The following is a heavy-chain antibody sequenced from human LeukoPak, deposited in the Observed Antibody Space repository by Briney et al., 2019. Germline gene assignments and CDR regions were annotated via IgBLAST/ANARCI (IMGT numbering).Heavy chain of an antibody. J-gene: IGHJ4*02. CDR2: ITDSGVNT. CDR1: GFTFNSDA. D-gene: IGHD1-26*01. Sequence: GGSLRLSCAASGFTFNSDAMTWVRQAPEKGLEWVSSITDSGVNTYYADSVKGRFTISRDNSKNTLFLQMNSLRAEDTAVYYCAKGSRGSYHYWGQGTLVTVSS. CDR3: AKGSRGSYHY. V-gene: IGHV3-23*01.